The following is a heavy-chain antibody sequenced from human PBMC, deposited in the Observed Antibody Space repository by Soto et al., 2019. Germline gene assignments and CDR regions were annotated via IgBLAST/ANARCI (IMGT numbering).Heavy chain of an antibody. Sequence: PGGSLRLSCAASGFTFSSYGMHWVRQAPGKGLEWVAVIWYDGSNKYYADSVKGRFTISRDNSKNALYLQMNSLRAEDTAVYYCARDPQWELLWGAHLDYWGQGTLVTVSS. J-gene: IGHJ4*02. V-gene: IGHV3-33*01. D-gene: IGHD1-26*01. CDR3: ARDPQWELLWGAHLDY. CDR1: GFTFSSYG. CDR2: IWYDGSNK.